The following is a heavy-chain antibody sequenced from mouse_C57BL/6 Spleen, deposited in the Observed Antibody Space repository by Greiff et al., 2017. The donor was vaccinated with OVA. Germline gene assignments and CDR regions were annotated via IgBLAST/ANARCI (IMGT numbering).Heavy chain of an antibody. CDR1: GFTFSDYG. Sequence: EVKLVESGGGLVKPGGSLKLSCAASGFTFSDYGMHWVRQAPEKGLEWVAYISSGSSTIYYADTVKGRFTISRDNAKNTLFLQMTSLRSEDTAMYYCARGAGYAMDYWGQGTSVTVSS. J-gene: IGHJ4*01. CDR3: ARGAGYAMDY. CDR2: ISSGSSTI. V-gene: IGHV5-17*01.